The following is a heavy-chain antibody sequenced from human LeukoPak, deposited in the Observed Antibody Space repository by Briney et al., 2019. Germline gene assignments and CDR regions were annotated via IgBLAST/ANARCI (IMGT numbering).Heavy chain of an antibody. J-gene: IGHJ3*02. Sequence: GGSLRLSCAASGFTFSSYAMRWVRQAPGKGLEWVSTISGSGGSTYYADSVKGRFTISRDNSKNTLYLQMNSLRAEDTAVYYCAPRLQDSTRAFDICGQGTVVTVSS. V-gene: IGHV3-23*01. CDR1: GFTFSSYA. CDR3: APRLQDSTRAFDI. D-gene: IGHD5-24*01. CDR2: ISGSGGST.